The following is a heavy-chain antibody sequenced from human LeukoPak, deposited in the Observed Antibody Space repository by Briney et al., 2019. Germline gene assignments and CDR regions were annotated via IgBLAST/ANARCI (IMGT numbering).Heavy chain of an antibody. J-gene: IGHJ4*02. Sequence: GGSLRLSCAASGFTFSSYAMSWVRQAPGKGLEWVSAISGSGGSTYYADSVKGRFTISRDNAKNSLYLQMNSLRAEDTAVYYCAREWVGATQYFDYWGQGTLVTVSS. D-gene: IGHD1-26*01. V-gene: IGHV3-23*01. CDR3: AREWVGATQYFDY. CDR1: GFTFSSYA. CDR2: ISGSGGST.